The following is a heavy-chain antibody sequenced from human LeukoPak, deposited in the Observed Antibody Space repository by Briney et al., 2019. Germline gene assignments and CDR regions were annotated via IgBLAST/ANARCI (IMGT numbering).Heavy chain of an antibody. Sequence: GGSLRLSCAASGFTFSSHWMSWVRQAPGKGLEWVANIKEDGSEKNHIDSVKGRFTISRDNVENSLYLQMNSLRAEDTAVYYCARENYYNYAYDYWGQGSLVTVSS. CDR3: ARENYYNYAYDY. J-gene: IGHJ4*02. D-gene: IGHD5-18*01. CDR2: IKEDGSEK. CDR1: GFTFSSHW. V-gene: IGHV3-7*01.